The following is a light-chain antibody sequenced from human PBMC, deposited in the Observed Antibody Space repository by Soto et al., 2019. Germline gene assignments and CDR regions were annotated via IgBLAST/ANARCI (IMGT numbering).Light chain of an antibody. CDR3: QHSFNIPYT. V-gene: IGKV1-39*01. Sequence: DIQMTQSPSSLSASVGDRVTITCRASQTISTYLNWYQQNPGKAPKLLIYAASNLQSGVPSRCSGSGSGTDFTLTINSLQPEDFATYYCQHSFNIPYTFGQGTKLEIK. J-gene: IGKJ2*01. CDR1: QTISTY. CDR2: AAS.